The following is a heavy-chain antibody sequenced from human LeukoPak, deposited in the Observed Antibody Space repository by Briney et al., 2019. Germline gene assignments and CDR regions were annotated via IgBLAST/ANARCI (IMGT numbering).Heavy chain of an antibody. Sequence: ASVKVSCKASGYTFTSYYMHWVRQAPGQGLEWMGIINPSGGSTSYAQKFQGRVTMTRDTSTSTVYMELSSLRSEDTAVYYCASPGYSSGWQGGFDYWGQGTLVTVSS. CDR3: ASPGYSSGWQGGFDY. D-gene: IGHD6-19*01. V-gene: IGHV1-46*01. CDR1: GYTFTSYY. J-gene: IGHJ4*02. CDR2: INPSGGST.